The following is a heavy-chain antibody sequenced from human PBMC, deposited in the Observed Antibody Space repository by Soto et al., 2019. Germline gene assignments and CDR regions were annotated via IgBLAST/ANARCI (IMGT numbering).Heavy chain of an antibody. CDR3: ARLGGGWYGRAY. CDR1: GFTFSSYA. J-gene: IGHJ4*02. D-gene: IGHD6-19*01. Sequence: EVQLLESGGGLVQPGGSLRLSCAASGFTFSSYAMSWVRQAPGKGLEWVSAISGSGGSTYYADSVKGRFTISRDNSKNTLYRQMNSLIAEDTAVYYCARLGGGWYGRAYWGQGTLVTVSS. CDR2: ISGSGGST. V-gene: IGHV3-23*01.